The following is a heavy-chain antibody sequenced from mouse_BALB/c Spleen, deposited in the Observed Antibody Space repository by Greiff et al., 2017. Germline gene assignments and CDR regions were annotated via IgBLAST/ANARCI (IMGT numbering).Heavy chain of an antibody. J-gene: IGHJ4*01. CDR2: ISSGSSTI. Sequence: EVKLVESGGGLVKPGGSLKLSCAASGFTFSSFGMHWVRQAPEKGLEWVAYISSGSSTIYYADTVKGRFTISRDNPKNTLFLQMSSLRSEDTAMYYCARGGNYEAMDYWGQGTSVTVSS. D-gene: IGHD2-1*01. V-gene: IGHV5-17*02. CDR1: GFTFSSFG. CDR3: ARGGNYEAMDY.